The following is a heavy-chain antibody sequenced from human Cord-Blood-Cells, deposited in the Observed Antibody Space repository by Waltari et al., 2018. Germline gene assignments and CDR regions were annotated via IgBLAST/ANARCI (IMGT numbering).Heavy chain of an antibody. CDR3: ARDRGTGRAFDI. Sequence: QVQLQESGPGLVKPSETLSLTCTVSGGSISSHYWSWIRQPPGKGLEWIGYIYYRGSTNYNPSLRSRVTISVDTCKNQFARKLSSVTAADTAVYYCARDRGTGRAFDIWGQGTMVTVSS. D-gene: IGHD3-10*01. CDR2: IYYRGST. J-gene: IGHJ3*02. CDR1: GGSISSHY. V-gene: IGHV4-59*11.